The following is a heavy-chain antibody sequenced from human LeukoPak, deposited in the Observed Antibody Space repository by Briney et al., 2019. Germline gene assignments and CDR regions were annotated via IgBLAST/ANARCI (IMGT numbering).Heavy chain of an antibody. CDR3: ARLDYSDIYFDY. CDR1: GGSIISRSYY. V-gene: IGHV4-39*01. J-gene: IGHJ4*02. CDR2: IYYSGST. D-gene: IGHD3-22*01. Sequence: SETLSLTXTVSGGSIISRSYYWGWIRQPPGKGLEWIGSIYYSGSTYYNPSLKSRVTISVDTSKNQFSLKLSSVTAADTAVYYCARLDYSDIYFDYWGQGALVTVSS.